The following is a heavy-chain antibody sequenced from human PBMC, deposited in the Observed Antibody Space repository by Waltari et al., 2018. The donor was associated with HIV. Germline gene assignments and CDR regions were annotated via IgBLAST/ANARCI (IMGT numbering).Heavy chain of an antibody. V-gene: IGHV3-30*18. CDR1: GFAFKNFA. D-gene: IGHD1-26*01. Sequence: QVQLVESGGGVVQPGGSLRLSCAASGFAFKNFAMHWVRQAPGKGVGWGSVISYKGDKYYADAVRGRFTISRDNSKKSLFLQMSSLRPEDSAVYYCAKVAGRSGSYSHYYYGMDVWGQGTTVTVS. CDR3: AKVAGRSGSYSHYYYGMDV. CDR2: ISYKGDK. J-gene: IGHJ6*02.